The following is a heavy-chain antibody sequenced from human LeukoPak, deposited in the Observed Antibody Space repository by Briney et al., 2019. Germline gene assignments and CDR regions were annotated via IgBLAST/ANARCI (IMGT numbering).Heavy chain of an antibody. J-gene: IGHJ4*02. CDR3: ATERGYSGSRIFDF. D-gene: IGHD6-13*01. V-gene: IGHV3-15*04. CDR1: GFIFSDAW. Sequence: AGSLRLSCAASGFIFSDAWMNWVRQAPGTGLEWVGRIETKTGGGTTDYAAPVKGRFTVSRDDSQNTLYLQMNSLKTEDTAIYYCATERGYSGSRIFDFWGQGSLVTVSS. CDR2: IETKTGGGTT.